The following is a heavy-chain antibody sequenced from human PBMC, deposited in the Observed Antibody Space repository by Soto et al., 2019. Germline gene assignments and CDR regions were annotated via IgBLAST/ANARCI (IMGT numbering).Heavy chain of an antibody. CDR1: GFMFSDYA. CDR3: AKDAIANDGIWLMDS. J-gene: IGHJ5*02. D-gene: IGHD3-16*01. V-gene: IGHV3-23*01. CDR2: LLRPGRST. Sequence: PAGSIRLSCAASGFMFSDYAMTWARQAPGKELEWVSGLLRPGRSTYYADSVKGRFTISGDTSANKVYLQMDSLRAEDTAVYYCAKDAIANDGIWLMDSWGQGTVVTVSS.